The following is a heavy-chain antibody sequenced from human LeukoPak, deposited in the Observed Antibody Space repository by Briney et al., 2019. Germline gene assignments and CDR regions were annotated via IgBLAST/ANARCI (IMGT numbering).Heavy chain of an antibody. CDR2: ISSSSSTI. V-gene: IGHV3-48*02. CDR3: AREFVPYYGMDV. J-gene: IGHJ6*02. CDR1: GFTFSSYS. D-gene: IGHD3-16*01. Sequence: GGSLRLSCAASGFTFSSYSMNWVRQAPGKGLEWVSYISSSSSTIYYADSVKGRFTISRDNAKNSLYLQMNSLRDEDTAVHYCAREFVPYYGMDVWGQGTTVTVSS.